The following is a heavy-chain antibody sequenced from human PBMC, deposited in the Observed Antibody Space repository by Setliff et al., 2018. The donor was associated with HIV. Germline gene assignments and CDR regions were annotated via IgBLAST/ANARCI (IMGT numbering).Heavy chain of an antibody. CDR1: GGSIINNF. Sequence: PSETLSLTCTVSGGSIINNFWGWIRLPPGKGLEWIGSIYYSGSAYYSPSLKSRVTISVDTSKNQFSLNLSSVTAADTAVYYCARSRPRSMDFYMDVWGKGTTVTVSS. J-gene: IGHJ6*03. D-gene: IGHD2-8*01. CDR2: IYYSGSA. CDR3: ARSRPRSMDFYMDV. V-gene: IGHV4-39*07.